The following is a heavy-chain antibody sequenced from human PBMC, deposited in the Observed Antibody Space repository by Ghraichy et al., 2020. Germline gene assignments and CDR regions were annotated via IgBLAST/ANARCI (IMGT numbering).Heavy chain of an antibody. D-gene: IGHD3-10*01. CDR3: ARERNSYGSGSYYNYFDH. J-gene: IGHJ4*02. Sequence: GGSLRLSCAASGFTFSSYSMNWVRQAPGKGLEWVSSISGSSNYIYYADSVKGRFTISRDNAKNSLYLQMNSLRAEDTAVYYCARERNSYGSGSYYNYFDHWGQGTLVTVSS. CDR1: GFTFSSYS. V-gene: IGHV3-21*01. CDR2: ISGSSNYI.